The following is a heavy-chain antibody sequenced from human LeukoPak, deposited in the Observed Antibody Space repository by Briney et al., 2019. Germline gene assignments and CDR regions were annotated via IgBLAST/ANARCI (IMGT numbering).Heavy chain of an antibody. CDR1: GGSISSYY. Sequence: SETLSLTCTVSGGSISSYYWSWIRQPPGKGLEWIGYIYYSGSTNYNPSLKSRVTISVDTSKNQFSLKLSSVTAADTAVYYCARSAVAGYYCYYGMDVWGQGTTVTVSS. V-gene: IGHV4-59*01. CDR2: IYYSGST. D-gene: IGHD6-19*01. J-gene: IGHJ6*02. CDR3: ARSAVAGYYCYYGMDV.